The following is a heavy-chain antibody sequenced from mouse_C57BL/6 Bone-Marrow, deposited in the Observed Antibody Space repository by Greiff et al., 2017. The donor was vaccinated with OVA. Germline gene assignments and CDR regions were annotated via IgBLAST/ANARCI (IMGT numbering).Heavy chain of an antibody. J-gene: IGHJ3*01. Sequence: EVQLVESGGGLVKPGGSLKLSCAASGFTFSDYGMHWVRQAPEKGLEWVAYISSGSSTIYYADTVKGRFTISRDNAKNTLFLQMTSLRSEDTAMYYGARRAQARLFAYWGQGTLVTVSA. D-gene: IGHD3-2*02. CDR1: GFTFSDYG. V-gene: IGHV5-17*01. CDR3: ARRAQARLFAY. CDR2: ISSGSSTI.